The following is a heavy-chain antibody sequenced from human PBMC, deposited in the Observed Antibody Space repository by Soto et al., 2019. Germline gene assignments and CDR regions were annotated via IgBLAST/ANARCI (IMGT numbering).Heavy chain of an antibody. Sequence: QVHLQESGPGLVEPSETLSLTCTVSGGSISSGDYYWSWIRQPPGKGLEWIAYIYSNGRPYYNPSLKSRVTISLDTSKNQFALKLNSVTAADTAVYFCAREVGQTSSSDAFDIWGQGTMVTVSS. D-gene: IGHD6-6*01. CDR1: GGSISSGDYY. J-gene: IGHJ3*02. CDR3: AREVGQTSSSDAFDI. V-gene: IGHV4-30-4*01. CDR2: IYSNGRP.